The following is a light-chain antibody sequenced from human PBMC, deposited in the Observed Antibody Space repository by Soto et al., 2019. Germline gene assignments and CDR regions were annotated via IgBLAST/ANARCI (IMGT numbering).Light chain of an antibody. V-gene: IGLV2-14*01. CDR2: GVS. CDR3: SSYTRTSSLV. Sequence: QSALTQPASVSGSPGQSITISCTGTSSDVGGYDYVSWYQQHPDKAPTLMIYGVSNRPSGVSNRFSGSKSGNTASLTISGLQAEDEADYYCSSYTRTSSLVFGGGTKLTVL. J-gene: IGLJ2*01. CDR1: SSDVGGYDY.